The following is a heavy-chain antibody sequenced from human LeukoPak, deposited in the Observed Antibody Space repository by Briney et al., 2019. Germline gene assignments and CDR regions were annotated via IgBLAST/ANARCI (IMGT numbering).Heavy chain of an antibody. D-gene: IGHD3-22*01. CDR3: ARDYYYDSSAYFDY. Sequence: GGSLRLSCAASGFTFSDYYMSWIRQAPGKGLEWVSYISSSGSTIYYADSVKGRFTISRDNAKNSLYLQMNSLRAEDTAVYYCARDYYYDSSAYFDYWGQGTLVTVSS. CDR2: ISSSGSTI. J-gene: IGHJ4*02. CDR1: GFTFSDYY. V-gene: IGHV3-11*04.